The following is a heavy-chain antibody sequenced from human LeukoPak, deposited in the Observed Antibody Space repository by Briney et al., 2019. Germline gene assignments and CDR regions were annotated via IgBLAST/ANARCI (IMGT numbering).Heavy chain of an antibody. Sequence: GGSLRLSCAASGFTFSSNGMHWVRQAPGKGLEWVAVISYDGSNKYYADSVKGRFTISRDNSKDTLYLQMNSLRAEDTAVYYCAKSPIRCSSTSCYEYYYYGMDVWGQGTTVTVSS. CDR2: ISYDGSNK. V-gene: IGHV3-30*18. D-gene: IGHD2-2*01. CDR3: AKSPIRCSSTSCYEYYYYGMDV. J-gene: IGHJ6*02. CDR1: GFTFSSNG.